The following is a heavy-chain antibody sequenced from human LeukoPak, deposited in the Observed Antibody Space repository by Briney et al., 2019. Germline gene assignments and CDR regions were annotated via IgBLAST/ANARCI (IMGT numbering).Heavy chain of an antibody. CDR3: ARTMVRGVIIDY. V-gene: IGHV4-34*01. Sequence: NPSETLSLTCAVYGGSFSGYYWSWIRQPLGKGLGWIGEINHSGSTNYNPSLKSRVTISVDTSKNQFSLKLSSVTAADTAVYYCARTMVRGVIIDYWGQGTLVTVSS. D-gene: IGHD3-10*01. CDR1: GGSFSGYY. CDR2: INHSGST. J-gene: IGHJ4*02.